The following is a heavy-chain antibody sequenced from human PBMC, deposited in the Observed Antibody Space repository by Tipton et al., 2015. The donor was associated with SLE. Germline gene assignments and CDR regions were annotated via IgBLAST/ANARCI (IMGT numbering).Heavy chain of an antibody. Sequence: TLSLTCTVSGGSISSYYWSWIRQPPGKGLEWIGYIYYSGSTNYNPSLKSRVTISIDTSKNHFSLKLTSVTAADTAVYYCARRPPSYCTNGVCEVWGQGILVTVSS. J-gene: IGHJ4*02. CDR3: ARRPPSYCTNGVCEV. V-gene: IGHV4-59*08. CDR2: IYYSGST. D-gene: IGHD2-8*01. CDR1: GGSISSYY.